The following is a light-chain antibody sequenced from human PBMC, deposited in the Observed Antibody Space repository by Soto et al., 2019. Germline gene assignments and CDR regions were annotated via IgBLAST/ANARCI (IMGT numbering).Light chain of an antibody. J-gene: IGKJ5*01. CDR2: GAS. V-gene: IGKV3-20*01. CDR1: QSVSSSY. Sequence: EIVLTQSPGTLSLSPGERATLSCRSSQSVSSSYLAWYQQKPGQAPRLLIYGASSRATGIPDRFSGSGSGTDFTLTISRLEPEDFAVYHCQHYGTSPPVTFGQGTWLEIK. CDR3: QHYGTSPPVT.